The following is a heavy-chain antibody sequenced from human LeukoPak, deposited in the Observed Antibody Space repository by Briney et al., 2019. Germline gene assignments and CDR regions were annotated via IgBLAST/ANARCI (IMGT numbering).Heavy chain of an antibody. J-gene: IGHJ3*02. CDR1: GYTFSDYS. V-gene: IGHV3-21*01. D-gene: IGHD3-16*02. CDR2: ISSTGTYI. Sequence: GGSLRLSCAASGYTFSDYSVSWVRQVPGKGLEWVSSISSTGTYIYYADSVKGRFTISRDNAKNSLFLQMNSLRAEDTGVYYCVSGNDPDYIWGTYRLDAFDIWGQGTMVFVSS. CDR3: VSGNDPDYIWGTYRLDAFDI.